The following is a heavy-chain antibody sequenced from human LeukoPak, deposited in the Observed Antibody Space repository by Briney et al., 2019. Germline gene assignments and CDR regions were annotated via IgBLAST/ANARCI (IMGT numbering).Heavy chain of an antibody. J-gene: IGHJ2*01. D-gene: IGHD5-24*01. CDR1: GFTFSSYA. CDR2: ISASAGST. Sequence: GGSLRLSCAASGFTFSSYAMSWVRQAPGKGLEWVSTISASAGSTYYADSVKGRFTVSRDNSKNTLYLQMNSLRAEDTAVYYCVRDQDGYNENRGIYWYFDLWGRGTLVTVSS. V-gene: IGHV3-23*01. CDR3: VRDQDGYNENRGIYWYFDL.